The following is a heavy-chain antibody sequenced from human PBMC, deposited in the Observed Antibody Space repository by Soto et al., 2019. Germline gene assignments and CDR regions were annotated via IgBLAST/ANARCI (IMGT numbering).Heavy chain of an antibody. D-gene: IGHD3-3*01. V-gene: IGHV3-74*01. CDR2: ITSNGSTT. CDR3: ARVDFWSGYYPGP. Sequence: ESLTPSSAASRVSFSSYWMHWVRQAPGKGLLWVTRITSNGSTTSYADSVKSRFTISRDTAKNTLYLQMNSLRAEDTAVYYCARVDFWSGYYPGPWGQGTLVTVSS. CDR1: RVSFSSYW. J-gene: IGHJ5*02.